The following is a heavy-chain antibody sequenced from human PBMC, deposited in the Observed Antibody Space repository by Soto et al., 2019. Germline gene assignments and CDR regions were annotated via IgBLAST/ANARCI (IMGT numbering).Heavy chain of an antibody. D-gene: IGHD6-6*01. CDR2: ISGGGTST. V-gene: IGHV3-23*01. J-gene: IGHJ4*02. CDR3: AKDHYSSSPYHFDY. Sequence: EVQLLESGGGLVQPGGSLRLSCAASGFTFSSYAMSWVRQAPGKGLEWVSAISGGGTSTYYADSVKGRFTISRDNSKNTLYLQMNSLRAEDTAVYYYAKDHYSSSPYHFDYWGQGTLVSVSS. CDR1: GFTFSSYA.